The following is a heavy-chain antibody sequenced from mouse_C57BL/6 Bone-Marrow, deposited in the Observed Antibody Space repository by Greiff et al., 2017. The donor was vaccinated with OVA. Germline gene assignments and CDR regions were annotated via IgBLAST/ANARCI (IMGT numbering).Heavy chain of an antibody. Sequence: EVQLQQSGPELVKPGASVKIPCKASGYTFTDYIMDWVKQSHGKSLEWIGDINPNNGGTIYNQKFKGKATLTVDKSSSTAYMELRSLTSEDTAVYYCARSRGTAQAAAWFAYWGQGTLVTVSA. V-gene: IGHV1-18*01. J-gene: IGHJ3*01. CDR1: GYTFTDYI. CDR3: ARSRGTAQAAAWFAY. D-gene: IGHD3-2*02. CDR2: INPNNGGT.